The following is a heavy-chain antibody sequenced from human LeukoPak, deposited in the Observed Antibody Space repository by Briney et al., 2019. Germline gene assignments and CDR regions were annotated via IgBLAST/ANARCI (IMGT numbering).Heavy chain of an antibody. CDR3: ARHRYYFDY. Sequence: GGSLRLSCAASGFAFNSYSMNWVRQAPGKGLEWVAPITTSSTYMHYADSVKGRFTISRVNAKNSLYLQMNSLRADDTAVYFCARHRYYFDYWGQGTLVTVSS. CDR1: GFAFNSYS. CDR2: ITTSSTYM. J-gene: IGHJ4*02. V-gene: IGHV3-21*01.